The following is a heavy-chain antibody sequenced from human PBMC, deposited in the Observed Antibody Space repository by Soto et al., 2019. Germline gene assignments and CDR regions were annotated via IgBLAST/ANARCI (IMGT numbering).Heavy chain of an antibody. CDR3: ARGEIRDSVDNNALEI. V-gene: IGHV3-48*01. J-gene: IGHJ3*02. Sequence: PGGSLRLSCAASAFTFSSYSMNWVRQAPGKGLEWVSYISSSSSTTYYAHSVKGRFTISRDNAKDSLYLQMNSLRAEDTAVYYCARGEIRDSVDNNALEIWGQGTVVTVSS. CDR2: ISSSSSTT. D-gene: IGHD4-17*01. CDR1: AFTFSSYS.